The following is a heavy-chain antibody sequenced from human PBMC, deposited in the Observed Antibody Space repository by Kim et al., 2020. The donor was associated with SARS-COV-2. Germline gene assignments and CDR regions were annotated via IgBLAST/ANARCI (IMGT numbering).Heavy chain of an antibody. CDR2: ISYDGSNK. V-gene: IGHV3-30-3*01. J-gene: IGHJ6*02. D-gene: IGHD1-7*01. Sequence: GGSLRLSCAASGITFSSFAMHWVRQAPGKGLEWVAVISYDGSNKYYGDSVKGRFTISRDNSKNTLYLQTNNLRAEDTAVYYCARGHLAGTSLIYSYYGMDAWGQGTTVTVSS. CDR3: ARGHLAGTSLIYSYYGMDA. CDR1: GITFSSFA.